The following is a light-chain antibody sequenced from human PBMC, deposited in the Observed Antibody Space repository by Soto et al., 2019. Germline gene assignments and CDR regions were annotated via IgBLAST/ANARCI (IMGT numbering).Light chain of an antibody. V-gene: IGKV1-16*02. CDR3: QQYRTYPFT. CDR2: AAS. J-gene: IGKJ3*01. CDR1: QGIDNY. Sequence: DIQVTQSPSSLSASVGDRVTITCRASQGIDNYLAWIQQRPGKAPRSLIYAASNLHHGVPSKFRASGSGTDFTLTISGLQPEDFATYYCQQYRTYPFTFGPGTKV.